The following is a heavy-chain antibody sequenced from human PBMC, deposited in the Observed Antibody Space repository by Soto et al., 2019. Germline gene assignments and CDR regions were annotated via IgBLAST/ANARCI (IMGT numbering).Heavy chain of an antibody. D-gene: IGHD2-21*02. CDR2: ISAGNGNT. CDR1: GYTFASYT. Sequence: ASVKVSCKAAGYTFASYTLHWVRQPPGQRFEWLGWISAGNGNTKSSQKFQDRVTFDRNTSASTVYLQMNGLEIEDTAMYYCVTRFTAVATARFDYWGQGTLVTLSS. CDR3: VTRFTAVATARFDY. V-gene: IGHV1-3*01. J-gene: IGHJ4*02.